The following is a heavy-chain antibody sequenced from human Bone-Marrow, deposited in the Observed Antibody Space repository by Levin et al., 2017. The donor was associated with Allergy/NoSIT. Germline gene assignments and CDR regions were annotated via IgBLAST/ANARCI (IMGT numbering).Heavy chain of an antibody. CDR1: GFGFSNYW. V-gene: IGHV3-7*01. J-gene: IGHJ4*02. CDR2: IKPDGSEK. Sequence: SCAASGFGFSNYWMNWVRQAPGKGLEWVANIKPDGSEKNYVDSVKGRFTVSRDNANNLLYLQMDSLREEDTAVYYCARGKRDYWGQGTLVTVSS. CDR3: ARGKRDY.